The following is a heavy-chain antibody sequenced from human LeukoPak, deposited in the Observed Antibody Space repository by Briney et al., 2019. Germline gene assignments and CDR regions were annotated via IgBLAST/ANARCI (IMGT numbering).Heavy chain of an antibody. D-gene: IGHD6-19*01. CDR2: ISSSSSTI. Sequence: GGSLRLSCAASGFTFSSYSMNWVRQAPGKGLEGVSYISSSSSTIYYADSVKGRFTISRDNAKNSLYLQMNSLRDEDTAVYYCASLDSSGWYEDIWGQGTMVTVSS. CDR1: GFTFSSYS. CDR3: ASLDSSGWYEDI. J-gene: IGHJ3*02. V-gene: IGHV3-48*02.